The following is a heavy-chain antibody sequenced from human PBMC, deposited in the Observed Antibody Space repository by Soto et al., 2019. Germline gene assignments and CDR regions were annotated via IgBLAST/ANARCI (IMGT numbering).Heavy chain of an antibody. V-gene: IGHV1-8*01. CDR2: MNPNTGGT. J-gene: IGHJ6*02. Sequence: QVQLVQSGAEVKKPGASVKVSCKASAYTFTSFDINWVRQAAGQGLEWMGWMNPNTGGTGIAQKFQDRVTMTRSTSISTAYLELSSLRSEDTAVYFCARGAGDGYYNGMDVWGQGTTVTVSS. CDR3: ARGAGDGYYNGMDV. D-gene: IGHD3-16*01. CDR1: AYTFTSFD.